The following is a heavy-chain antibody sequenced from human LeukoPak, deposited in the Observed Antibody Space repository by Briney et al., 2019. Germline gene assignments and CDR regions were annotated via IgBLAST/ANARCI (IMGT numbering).Heavy chain of an antibody. D-gene: IGHD4-17*01. CDR1: GYTFTNYD. CDR3: ARVYGDVDY. CDR2: MNPKSGNT. V-gene: IGHV1-8*03. J-gene: IGHJ4*02. Sequence: ASVKVSCKASGYTFTNYDINWVRQATGQGLEWMGWMNPKSGNTGYAQKFQGRVTITRSTSISTAYMELSSLTSEDTAMYYCARVYGDVDYWGPGTLFTVSS.